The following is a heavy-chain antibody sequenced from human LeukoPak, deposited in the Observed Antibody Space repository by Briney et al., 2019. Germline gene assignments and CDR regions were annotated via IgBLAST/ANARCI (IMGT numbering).Heavy chain of an antibody. J-gene: IGHJ4*02. CDR2: IKQDGSEK. CDR3: AKPLLGDY. CDR1: GFTFSSYW. V-gene: IGHV3-7*03. D-gene: IGHD1-26*01. Sequence: GGSLRLSCAASGFTFSSYWMSWVRQAPGKGLEWVANIKQDGSEKYYVDSVKGRFTISRVNSKNTLYLQMNSLRAEDTAVYYCAKPLLGDYWGQGTLVTVSS.